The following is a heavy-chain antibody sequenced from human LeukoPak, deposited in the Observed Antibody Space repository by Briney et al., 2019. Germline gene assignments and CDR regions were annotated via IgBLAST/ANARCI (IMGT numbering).Heavy chain of an antibody. V-gene: IGHV4-59*12. CDR1: GGSISSYY. CDR2: IYYSGST. CDR3: ARVERAWFGELAFGIFDY. Sequence: SETLSLTCTVSGGSISSYYWSWIRQPPGKGLEWIGYIYYSGSTNYNPSLKSRVTISVDTSKNQFSLKLSSVTAADTAVYYCARVERAWFGELAFGIFDYWGQGTLVTVSS. J-gene: IGHJ4*02. D-gene: IGHD3-10*01.